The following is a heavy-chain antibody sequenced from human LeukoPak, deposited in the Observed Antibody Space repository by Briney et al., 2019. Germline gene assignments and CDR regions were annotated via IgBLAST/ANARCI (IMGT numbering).Heavy chain of an antibody. J-gene: IGHJ4*02. CDR1: GGSISSGGYY. Sequence: SQTLSLTCTVSGGSISSGGYYWSWIRQHPGKGLEWIGYIYYSGSTNYNPSLKSRVTVSVDTSKNQFSLKLSSVTAADTAVYYCARGLYYYDSSGYGYWGQGTLVTVSS. V-gene: IGHV4-31*03. CDR2: IYYSGST. CDR3: ARGLYYYDSSGYGY. D-gene: IGHD3-22*01.